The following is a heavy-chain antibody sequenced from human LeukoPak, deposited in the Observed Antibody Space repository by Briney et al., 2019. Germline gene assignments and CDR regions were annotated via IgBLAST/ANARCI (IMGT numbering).Heavy chain of an antibody. D-gene: IGHD6-19*01. J-gene: IGHJ4*02. V-gene: IGHV3-7*05. CDR1: GFTFGDCW. Sequence: GGSLRLSCAASGFTFGDCWMSWVRQAPGKGLEWVANIQQDGSEKYYVDSVKGRFTISRDNAKNSLNLQMNSLRADDTAVYYCATHHSSGWPYFDYWGQGTLVTVSS. CDR2: IQQDGSEK. CDR3: ATHHSSGWPYFDY.